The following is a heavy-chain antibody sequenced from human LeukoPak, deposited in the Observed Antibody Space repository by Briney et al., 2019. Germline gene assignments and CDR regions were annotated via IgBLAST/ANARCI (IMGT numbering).Heavy chain of an antibody. J-gene: IGHJ4*02. V-gene: IGHV3-48*01. CDR2: ISSSSSTI. CDR1: GFTFSSYN. CDR3: ARDFRGLSWYFDY. D-gene: IGHD3-10*01. Sequence: GGSLRLSCAASGFTFSSYNMNWARQAPGKGLEWVSYISSSSSTIYYADSVKGRFTISRDNAKSSLYLQMNSLRAEDTAVYYCARDFRGLSWYFDYWGQGTLVTVSS.